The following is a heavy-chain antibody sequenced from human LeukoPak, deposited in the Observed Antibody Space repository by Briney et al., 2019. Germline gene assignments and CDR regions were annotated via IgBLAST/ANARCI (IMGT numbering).Heavy chain of an antibody. Sequence: SETLSHTCTVSGGSISSYYWSWLRQPAGKGLEWIGRIYTSGSTNYNPSLKSRVTMSVDTSKNQFSLRLSSVTAADTAVYYCARDRVVPAAINYFDYWGQGTLVTVSS. J-gene: IGHJ4*02. CDR2: IYTSGST. CDR1: GGSISSYY. V-gene: IGHV4-4*07. CDR3: ARDRVVPAAINYFDY. D-gene: IGHD2-2*01.